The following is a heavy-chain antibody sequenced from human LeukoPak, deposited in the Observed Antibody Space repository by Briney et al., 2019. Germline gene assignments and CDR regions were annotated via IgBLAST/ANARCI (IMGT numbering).Heavy chain of an antibody. D-gene: IGHD4/OR15-4a*01. J-gene: IGHJ4*02. V-gene: IGHV4-31*03. CDR2: IDYSENT. CDR1: GGSISSGNYY. Sequence: SETLSLTCTVSGGSISSGNYYWTWIRQHPGKGLEWIGYIDYSENTYYSLSLKSRLTISSDTSKNQFSLRLTSVTAADTAVYYCARDRTDSGGYHFDVWGQGALVTVSS. CDR3: ARDRTDSGGYHFDV.